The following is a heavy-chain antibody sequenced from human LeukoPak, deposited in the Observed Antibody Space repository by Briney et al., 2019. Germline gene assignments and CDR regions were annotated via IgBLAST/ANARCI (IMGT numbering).Heavy chain of an antibody. D-gene: IGHD3-3*01. V-gene: IGHV1-69*13. Sequence: SVKVSCKASGYTFTSYDINWVRQAPGQGLKWMGGIIPIFGTANYAQKFQGRVTITADESTSTAYMELSSLRSEDTAVYYCAREDGVVIVRDYYYYGMDVWGQGTTVTVSS. CDR2: IIPIFGTA. CDR1: GYTFTSYD. J-gene: IGHJ6*02. CDR3: AREDGVVIVRDYYYYGMDV.